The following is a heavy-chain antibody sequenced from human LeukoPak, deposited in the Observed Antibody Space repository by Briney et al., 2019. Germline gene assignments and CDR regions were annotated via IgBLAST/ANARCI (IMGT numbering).Heavy chain of an antibody. CDR2: IKSDGSIT. CDR1: GFTFSSYW. CDR3: ARELPFDL. V-gene: IGHV3-74*01. Sequence: GGSLRLSCAASGFTFSSYWMHWVRQAPGKGLVWVSRIKSDGSITNYADSVKGRFTISRDNAKNTLYLQMNSLRAEDTAVYYCARELPFDLWGRGTLVTVSS. D-gene: IGHD2-21*01. J-gene: IGHJ2*01.